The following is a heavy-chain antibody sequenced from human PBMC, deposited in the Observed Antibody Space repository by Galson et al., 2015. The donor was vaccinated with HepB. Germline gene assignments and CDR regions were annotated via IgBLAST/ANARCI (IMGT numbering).Heavy chain of an antibody. CDR1: GFTFNNYV. CDR3: AKGSGTVAAGLFDF. CDR2: ISGSGAGT. Sequence: LRLSCAASGFTFNNYVMSWVRQAPGKGLEWVSAISGSGAGTYYADSVKGRFTISRDNSKNTLYLQMNSLRAEDTAVYYCAKGSGTVAAGLFDFWGQGTLVTVSS. D-gene: IGHD6-13*01. V-gene: IGHV3-23*01. J-gene: IGHJ4*02.